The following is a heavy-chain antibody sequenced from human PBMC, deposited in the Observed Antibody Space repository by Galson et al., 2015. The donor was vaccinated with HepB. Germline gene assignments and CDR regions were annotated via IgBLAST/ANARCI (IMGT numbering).Heavy chain of an antibody. Sequence: SLRLSCAASGFTVSSNYMSWVRQAPGKGLEWVSVIYSGGSTYYADSVKGRFTISRDNSKNTLYLQMNSLRAEDTAVYYCASRKQWLRGDAFDIWGQGTMVTVSS. CDR3: ASRKQWLRGDAFDI. J-gene: IGHJ3*02. CDR1: GFTVSSNY. CDR2: IYSGGST. V-gene: IGHV3-66*01. D-gene: IGHD5-12*01.